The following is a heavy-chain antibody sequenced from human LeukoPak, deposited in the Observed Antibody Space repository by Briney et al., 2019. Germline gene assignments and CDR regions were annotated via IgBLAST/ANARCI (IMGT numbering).Heavy chain of an antibody. Sequence: SETLSLTCAVSGYSISSGYYWGWIRQPPGKGLEWIGSIYHSGSTYYNPSLKSRVTISVDTSKNQFSLKLSSVAAADTAVYYYARHDYGEYAGFDISGQGTMVTVSS. D-gene: IGHD4-17*01. J-gene: IGHJ3*02. V-gene: IGHV4-38-2*01. CDR2: IYHSGST. CDR1: GYSISSGYY. CDR3: ARHDYGEYAGFDI.